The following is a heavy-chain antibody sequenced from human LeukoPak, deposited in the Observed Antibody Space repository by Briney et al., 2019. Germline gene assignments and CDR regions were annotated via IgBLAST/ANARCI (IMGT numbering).Heavy chain of an antibody. CDR2: ISWNSGSI. CDR3: AKARVLWYLDY. Sequence: PGGSLRLSCAASGFTFDDYAMHWVRQAPGEGLEWVSGISWNSGSIGYADSVKGRFTISRDNAKNSLYLQMNSLRAEDTALYYCAKARVLWYLDYWGQGTLVTVSS. V-gene: IGHV3-9*01. J-gene: IGHJ4*02. D-gene: IGHD3-16*01. CDR1: GFTFDDYA.